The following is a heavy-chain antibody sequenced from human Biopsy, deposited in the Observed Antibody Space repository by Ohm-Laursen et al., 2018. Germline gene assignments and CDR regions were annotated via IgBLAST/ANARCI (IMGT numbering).Heavy chain of an antibody. V-gene: IGHV4-4*07. Sequence: GTLSLTCTVSGGSISNYYWSWIRQPAGKGLEWIGRIYSSGSTNYNPSLKSRVTMSVDTSKNQFSLILSPMTAADTAVYYCAREPRIAAVAYFDPWGQGTLVTVSS. CDR2: IYSSGST. CDR1: GGSISNYY. CDR3: AREPRIAAVAYFDP. D-gene: IGHD6-13*01. J-gene: IGHJ5*02.